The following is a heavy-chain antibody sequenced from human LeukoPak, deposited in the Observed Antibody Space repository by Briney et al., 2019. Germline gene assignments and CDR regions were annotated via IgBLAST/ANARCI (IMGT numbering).Heavy chain of an antibody. CDR1: GGSISSGSYY. CDR3: ARGPYSYDSSGAFDI. Sequence: SSETLSLTCTVSGGSISSGSYYWSWIRRPAGKGLEWIGRISSSGSTNYNPSLKSRVTISVDTSKNQFSLKLSSVTAADTAVYFCARGPYSYDSSGAFDIWGQGTMVTVSS. V-gene: IGHV4-61*02. D-gene: IGHD3-22*01. CDR2: ISSSGST. J-gene: IGHJ3*02.